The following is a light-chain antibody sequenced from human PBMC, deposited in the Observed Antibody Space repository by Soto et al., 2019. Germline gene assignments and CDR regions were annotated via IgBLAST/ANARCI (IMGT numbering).Light chain of an antibody. CDR3: QHRSDWPWT. Sequence: EIVLTQSPATLSLSPGERATLSCRASQTVGIYLAWYQQKPGQAPRLLIYDASSRAAGTPARFSGSGSGTDFTLTISSLEPEDFAIYYCQHRSDWPWTFGQGTKVEIK. CDR1: QTVGIY. V-gene: IGKV3-11*01. J-gene: IGKJ1*01. CDR2: DAS.